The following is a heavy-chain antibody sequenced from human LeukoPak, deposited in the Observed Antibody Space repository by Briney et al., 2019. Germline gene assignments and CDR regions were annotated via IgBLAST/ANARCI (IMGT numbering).Heavy chain of an antibody. Sequence: GTSLRLSCAASGFTFSTYAMHWVRQAPGKGLEWVGVISREGKDKYYADSVKGRFTISKDNSKSTLYVQMNSLRAEDTAVYYCARSGYGSSLDYWGQGTLVTVSS. CDR3: ARSGYGSSLDY. CDR2: ISREGKDK. V-gene: IGHV3-30*04. CDR1: GFTFSTYA. D-gene: IGHD3-22*01. J-gene: IGHJ4*02.